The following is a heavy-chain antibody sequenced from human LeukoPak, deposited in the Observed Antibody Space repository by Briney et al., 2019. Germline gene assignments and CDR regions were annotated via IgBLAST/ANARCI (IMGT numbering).Heavy chain of an antibody. CDR1: GFTFSGYS. CDR3: ARGPAHYYESSGYEKGDF. D-gene: IGHD3-22*01. CDR2: ISSTSITI. Sequence: GGSLRLSCAASGFTFSGYSMIWVRQAPGKGLEWLSYISSTSITILYADSVKGRFTITRDNARNSLHLQMNSLRAEDTAVYYCARGPAHYYESSGYEKGDFWGQGTLVTVSS. J-gene: IGHJ4*02. V-gene: IGHV3-48*04.